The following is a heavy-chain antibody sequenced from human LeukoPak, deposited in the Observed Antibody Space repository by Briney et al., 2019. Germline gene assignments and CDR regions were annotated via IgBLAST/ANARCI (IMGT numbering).Heavy chain of an antibody. CDR1: GYTFTGYY. CDR2: INPNSGGT. J-gene: IGHJ4*02. V-gene: IGHV1-2*06. Sequence: ASVKVSCKASGYTFTGYYMHWVRQAPGQGLEWMGRINPNSGGTNYAQKFQGRVTMTRDTSISTAYVELSRLRSDDTAVYYCARDRRITMVRGVIITYWGQGTLVTVSS. CDR3: ARDRRITMVRGVIITY. D-gene: IGHD3-10*01.